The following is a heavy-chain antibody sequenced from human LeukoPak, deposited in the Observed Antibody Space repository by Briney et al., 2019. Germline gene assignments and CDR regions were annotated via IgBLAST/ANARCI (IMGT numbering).Heavy chain of an antibody. J-gene: IGHJ4*02. V-gene: IGHV3-30*03. CDR3: VRDFDY. CDR2: ISYDGSNK. CDR1: GFTFSSYG. Sequence: GRSLRLSCAASGFTFSSYGMHCVRQAPGKGLEWVAVISYDGSNKYYADSVKGRFTISRDNSKNTLYLQMNSLRAEDTAVYYCVRDFDYWGQGTLVTVSS.